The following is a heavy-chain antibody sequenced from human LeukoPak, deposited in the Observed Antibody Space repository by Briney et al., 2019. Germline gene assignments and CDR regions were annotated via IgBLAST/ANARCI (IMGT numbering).Heavy chain of an antibody. CDR3: AKDGYCSGGSCYPKHFDY. Sequence: GGSLRLSCAASGFTFSSYAMSWVRQAPGKGLEWVAFIENDESDKYYADSVKGRFTISRDNSKNTLYLQMNSLRAEDTAVYYCAKDGYCSGGSCYPKHFDYWGQGTLVTVSS. V-gene: IGHV3-30*02. J-gene: IGHJ4*02. CDR1: GFTFSSYA. CDR2: IENDESDK. D-gene: IGHD2-15*01.